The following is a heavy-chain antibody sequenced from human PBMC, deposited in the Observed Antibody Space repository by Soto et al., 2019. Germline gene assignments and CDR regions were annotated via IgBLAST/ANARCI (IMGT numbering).Heavy chain of an antibody. J-gene: IGHJ4*02. CDR2: INEDGSQK. D-gene: IGHD6-13*01. CDR1: GFSFSAYW. CDR3: TRGISTPGIDY. Sequence: EVQLVESGGGLVQPGGSLRLSCVASGFSFSAYWMNWVRKAPGKGLEWLANINEDGSQKDYVDSVRGRFTTSRDNAKNSLYLQINSLTVEDTAIYYCTRGISTPGIDYWGQGTLVTVSS. V-gene: IGHV3-7*04.